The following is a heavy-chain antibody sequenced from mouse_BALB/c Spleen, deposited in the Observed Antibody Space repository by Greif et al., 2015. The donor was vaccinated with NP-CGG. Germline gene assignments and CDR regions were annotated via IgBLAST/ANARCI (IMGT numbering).Heavy chain of an antibody. CDR3: ARAKFWFAY. D-gene: IGHD1-3*01. V-gene: IGHV5-6-5*01. CDR2: ISSGGST. CDR1: GFTFSSYA. J-gene: IGHJ3*01. Sequence: EVHLVESGGGLVKPGGSLKLSCAASGFTFSSYAMSWVRQTPEKRLEWVASISSGGSTYYPDSVKGRFTISRDNARNILYLQMSSLRSEDTAMYYCARAKFWFAYWGQGTLVTVSA.